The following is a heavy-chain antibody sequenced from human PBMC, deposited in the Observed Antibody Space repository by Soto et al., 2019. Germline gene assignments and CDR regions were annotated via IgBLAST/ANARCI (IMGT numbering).Heavy chain of an antibody. CDR2: IYPGDPDT. Sequence: PGESLKISCKGSGYSFTSYWIGRVRQMPGKGLEWMGIIYPGDPDTSYSPSFQGQVTISAAKSISTAYLQWSSLKASDPALYYYARSKKSGSYWPDYFYGMGVWGQEPTVTDSS. CDR1: GYSFTSYW. V-gene: IGHV5-51*01. J-gene: IGHJ6*02. CDR3: ARSKKSGSYWPDYFYGMGV. D-gene: IGHD1-26*01.